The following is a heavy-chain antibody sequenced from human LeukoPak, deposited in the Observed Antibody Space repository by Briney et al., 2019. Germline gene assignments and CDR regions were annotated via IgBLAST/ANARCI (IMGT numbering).Heavy chain of an antibody. Sequence: ASVKVSCKASGYTFTNYYIHWVRQAPGQGLEWMGLINPGGDNTDYAQNFQGRVTMTRDTSITTAYMELSGLTSDDTAVYYCAGEDHYYDSSDNYRAWFDPWGQGTLVTVSS. J-gene: IGHJ5*02. V-gene: IGHV1-46*01. CDR1: GYTFTNYY. CDR2: INPGGDNT. D-gene: IGHD3-22*01. CDR3: AGEDHYYDSSDNYRAWFDP.